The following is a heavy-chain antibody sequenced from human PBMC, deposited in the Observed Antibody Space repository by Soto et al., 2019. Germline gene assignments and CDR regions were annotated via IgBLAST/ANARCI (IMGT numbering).Heavy chain of an antibody. D-gene: IGHD4-17*01. CDR1: GDSVSSNSAA. V-gene: IGHV6-1*01. CDR3: ARFPQDDYGDYVNYYYYGMDV. Sequence: SQTLSLTCAISGDSVSSNSAAWNWIRQSPSRGLEWLGRTYYRSKWYNDYAVSVKSRITINPDTSKNQFSLQLNSVTPEDTAVYYCARFPQDDYGDYVNYYYYGMDVWGQGTTVTVSS. CDR2: TYYRSKWYN. J-gene: IGHJ6*02.